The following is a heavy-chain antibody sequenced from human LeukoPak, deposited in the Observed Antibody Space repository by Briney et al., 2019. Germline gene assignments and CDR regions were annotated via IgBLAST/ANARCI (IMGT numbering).Heavy chain of an antibody. CDR2: MSYDGSNK. D-gene: IGHD6-19*01. J-gene: IGHJ1*01. CDR1: GFTFSSYA. V-gene: IGHV3-30-3*01. CDR3: AKVNIAVAGSPLGYFQH. Sequence: GRSLRLSCAASGFTFSSYAMHWVRQAPGKGLEWVAVMSYDGSNKYYADSVKGRFTISRDNSKNTLYLQMNSLRAEDTAVYYCAKVNIAVAGSPLGYFQHWGQGTLVTVSS.